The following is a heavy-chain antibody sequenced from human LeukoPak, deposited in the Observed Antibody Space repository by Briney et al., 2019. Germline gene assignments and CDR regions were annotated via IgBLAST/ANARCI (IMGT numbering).Heavy chain of an antibody. J-gene: IGHJ6*02. V-gene: IGHV3-23*01. CDR2: ISASGGST. Sequence: GGSLRLSRAASEFTFSSYAMQWVRQAPGKGLEWVSGISASGGSTYYADSVKGRFTISRDNSKNTLYLQMNSLRAEDTAIYYCAKCVSAKGPPYGLDVWGQGTTVTVSS. CDR3: AKCVSAKGPPYGLDV. D-gene: IGHD2-8*01. CDR1: EFTFSSYA.